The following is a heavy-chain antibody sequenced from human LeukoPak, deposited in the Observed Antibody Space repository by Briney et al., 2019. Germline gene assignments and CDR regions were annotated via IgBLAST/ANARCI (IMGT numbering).Heavy chain of an antibody. CDR2: IYPGDSDT. J-gene: IGHJ4*02. CDR3: ATHSILARDFWSGYYDIDY. D-gene: IGHD3-3*01. CDR1: GCSFTSYW. Sequence: GESLKISCKGSGCSFTSYWIGWVRQMPGKGLEWMGIIYPGDSDTRYSPSFQGQVTISADKSISTAYLQWSSLKASDTAMYYCATHSILARDFWSGYYDIDYWGQGTLVTVSS. V-gene: IGHV5-51*01.